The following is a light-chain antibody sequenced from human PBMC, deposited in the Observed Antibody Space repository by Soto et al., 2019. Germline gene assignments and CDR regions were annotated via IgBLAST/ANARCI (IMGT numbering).Light chain of an antibody. Sequence: EIVITHSPVTLSLSPVERATLSFRASQSVSSSYLAWYQQKPGQAPRLLIHGASTRATGIPARFSGSGSGTEFTLTISSLQSEDFAVYYCQQYNNWPLNFGGGTKVDIK. V-gene: IGKV3-15*01. CDR3: QQYNNWPLN. CDR1: QSVSSSY. J-gene: IGKJ4*01. CDR2: GAS.